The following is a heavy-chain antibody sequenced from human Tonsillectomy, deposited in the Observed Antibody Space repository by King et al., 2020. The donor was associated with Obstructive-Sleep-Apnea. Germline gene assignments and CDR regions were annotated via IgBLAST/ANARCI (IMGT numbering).Heavy chain of an antibody. CDR2: AYRSGNT. CDR1: GGSISSGDLY. Sequence: QLQESGPGLVKPSQTLSLTCTVSGGSISSGDLYWSWIRQPPGKGLEWIGYAYRSGNTYYNPSLKSRLSISVDTSKNQFSLKLTSVTAADTAVYFCARGASGDTWGSFEVWGQGTMVTVSS. D-gene: IGHD2-15*01. CDR3: ARGASGDTWGSFEV. J-gene: IGHJ3*01. V-gene: IGHV4-30-4*01.